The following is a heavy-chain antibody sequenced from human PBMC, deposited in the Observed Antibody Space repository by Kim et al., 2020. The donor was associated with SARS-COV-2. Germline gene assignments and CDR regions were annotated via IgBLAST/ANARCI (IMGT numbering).Heavy chain of an antibody. CDR3: ARDRGDLRAPYYYYGMDV. CDR2: ISAYNCYT. CDR1: GYTFTSYG. Sequence: ASVKVSCKASGYTFTSYGISWVRQAPGQGLEWMGWISAYNCYTNYAQKLQGRVTMTTDTSTCTAYMEMRSLRSDDTAVYYCARDRGDLRAPYYYYGMDVWGQGTTVTVSS. V-gene: IGHV1-18*01. D-gene: IGHD4-17*01. J-gene: IGHJ6*02.